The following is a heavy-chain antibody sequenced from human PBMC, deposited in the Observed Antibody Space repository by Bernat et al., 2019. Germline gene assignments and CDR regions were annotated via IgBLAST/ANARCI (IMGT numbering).Heavy chain of an antibody. J-gene: IGHJ4*02. Sequence: EVQLVESGGGLVQPGGSLRLSCAASGFTFSSYVMSWVRQAPGKGLEWVSAISGSGGSTYYADSVKGRFTISRDNSKNTLYLQMNSLRAEDTAVYYCAKTSAPYSSSWYKGYFDYWGQGTLVTVSS. CDR2: ISGSGGST. CDR1: GFTFSSYV. CDR3: AKTSAPYSSSWYKGYFDY. D-gene: IGHD6-13*01. V-gene: IGHV3-23*04.